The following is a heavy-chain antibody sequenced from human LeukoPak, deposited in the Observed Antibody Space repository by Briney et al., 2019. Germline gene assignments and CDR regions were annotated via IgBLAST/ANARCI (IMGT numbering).Heavy chain of an antibody. CDR3: ARDQEAYCSSTSCYEYYYYMDV. D-gene: IGHD2-2*01. J-gene: IGHJ6*03. Sequence: SETLSLTCTVSGGSISSYYWSWIRQPPGKGLEWIGSIYYSGSTYYNPSLKSRVTISVDTSKNQFSLKLSSVTAADTAVYYCARDQEAYCSSTSCYEYYYYMDVWGKGTTVTISS. V-gene: IGHV4-59*12. CDR2: IYYSGST. CDR1: GGSISSYY.